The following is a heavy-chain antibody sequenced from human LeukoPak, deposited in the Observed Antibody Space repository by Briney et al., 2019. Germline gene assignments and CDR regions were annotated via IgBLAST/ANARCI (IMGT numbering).Heavy chain of an antibody. V-gene: IGHV5-51*01. D-gene: IGHD3-22*01. CDR3: ARLSMIDTFDI. Sequence: SLKISCQASGYSFMTYWIGWVRQMPGKGLEWMAIIYPGDSDTKYSPSFQDQVTISAAKSINTAYLHWRSLKASDTAMYYCARLSMIDTFDIWGLGTVVTVSS. J-gene: IGHJ3*02. CDR1: GYSFMTYW. CDR2: IYPGDSDT.